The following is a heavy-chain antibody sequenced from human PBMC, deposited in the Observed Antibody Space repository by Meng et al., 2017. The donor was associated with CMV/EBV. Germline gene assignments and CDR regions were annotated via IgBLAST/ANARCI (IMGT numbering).Heavy chain of an antibody. CDR3: AREPKDYYYDSSGYSNWFDP. CDR2: IIPIFGTA. Sequence: TSYYMHWVRQAPGQGLEWMGGIIPIFGTANYAQKFQGRVTITADKSTSTAYMELSSLRSEDTAVYYCAREPKDYYYDSSGYSNWFDPWGQGTLVTVSS. CDR1: TSYY. D-gene: IGHD3-22*01. V-gene: IGHV1-69*06. J-gene: IGHJ5*02.